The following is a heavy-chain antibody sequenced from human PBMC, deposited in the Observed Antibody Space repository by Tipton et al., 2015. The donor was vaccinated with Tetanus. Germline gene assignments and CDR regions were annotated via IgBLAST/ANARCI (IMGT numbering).Heavy chain of an antibody. Sequence: TLSLTCTVSGDSLSNGDYYWSWIRQPPGKGLEWIGYIYYSGNSDYNPSLKSRVTLSVDTSSNQFSLKLNSVTAADTAVYYCARLASYSNHLDAWGQGALVTVSS. CDR3: ARLASYSNHLDA. CDR2: IYYSGNS. J-gene: IGHJ4*02. D-gene: IGHD4-11*01. V-gene: IGHV4-30-4*01. CDR1: GDSLSNGDYY.